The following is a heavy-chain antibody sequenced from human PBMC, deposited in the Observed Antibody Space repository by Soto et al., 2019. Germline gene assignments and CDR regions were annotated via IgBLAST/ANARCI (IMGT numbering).Heavy chain of an antibody. CDR2: INAGNGNT. Sequence: GASVKVSCKASGYTFTSYAMHWVRQAPVQRLEWMGWINAGNGNTKYSQKFQGRVTITRDTSASTAYMELSSLRSEDTAVYYCAREDYIWGSYPLPDYWGQGTLVTVSS. J-gene: IGHJ4*02. CDR1: GYTFTSYA. CDR3: AREDYIWGSYPLPDY. D-gene: IGHD3-16*02. V-gene: IGHV1-3*01.